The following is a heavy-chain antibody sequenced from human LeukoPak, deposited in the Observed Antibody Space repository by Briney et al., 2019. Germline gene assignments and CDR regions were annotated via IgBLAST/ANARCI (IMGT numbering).Heavy chain of an antibody. D-gene: IGHD1-26*01. CDR2: ISSSSSYI. Sequence: GGSLRLSCAASGFTFRSYSMNWVRQAPGKGLEWVSSISSSSSYIYYADSVKGRFTISRDNAKNSLYLQMNSLRAEDTAVYYCARSYSGSYGPYYYMDVWGKGTTVTVSS. CDR3: ARSYSGSYGPYYYMDV. V-gene: IGHV3-21*01. J-gene: IGHJ6*03. CDR1: GFTFRSYS.